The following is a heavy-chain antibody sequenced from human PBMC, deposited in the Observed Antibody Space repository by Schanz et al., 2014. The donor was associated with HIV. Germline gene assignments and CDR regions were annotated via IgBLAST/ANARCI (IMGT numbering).Heavy chain of an antibody. CDR3: AKGWRGYSISSLVDY. Sequence: QVQLVESGGGVVQPGRSLRLSCAASGFTFDSYGIHWVRQAPGKGLEWVAVISYDGRNKHFADSVKGRFTMSRDNSKNTLYLQMNSLRADDTAVYYCAKGWRGYSISSLVDYWGQGSLVTVSS. D-gene: IGHD6-6*01. CDR1: GFTFDSYG. J-gene: IGHJ4*02. V-gene: IGHV3-30*18. CDR2: ISYDGRNK.